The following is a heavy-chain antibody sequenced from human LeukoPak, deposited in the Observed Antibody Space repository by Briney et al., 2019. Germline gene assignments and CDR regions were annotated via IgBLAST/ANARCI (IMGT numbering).Heavy chain of an antibody. CDR2: INPNSGGT. Sequence: ASVKVSCKASGYTFTGYYMHWVRQAPGQGLEWMGWINPNSGGTDYAQKFQGRVTMTRDSSISTAYMELDRLRSDDTAVYYCARVPDSSWTYYFDYWAREPWSPSPQ. J-gene: IGHJ4*02. V-gene: IGHV1-2*02. CDR3: ARVPDSSWTYYFDY. CDR1: GYTFTGYY. D-gene: IGHD6-13*01.